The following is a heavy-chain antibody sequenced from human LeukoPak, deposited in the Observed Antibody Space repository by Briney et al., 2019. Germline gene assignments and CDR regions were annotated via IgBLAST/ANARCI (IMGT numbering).Heavy chain of an antibody. Sequence: SETLSLTCTVSGGSISSGGYYWSWIRQHPGKGLEWIGYIYYSGSTYYNPSLKSRVTISVDTSKNQFSLKLSSVTAADTAVYYCARWTYYDFWSGNYYFDYWGQGTLVTVSS. V-gene: IGHV4-31*03. D-gene: IGHD3-3*01. CDR1: GGSISSGGYY. CDR3: ARWTYYDFWSGNYYFDY. J-gene: IGHJ4*02. CDR2: IYYSGST.